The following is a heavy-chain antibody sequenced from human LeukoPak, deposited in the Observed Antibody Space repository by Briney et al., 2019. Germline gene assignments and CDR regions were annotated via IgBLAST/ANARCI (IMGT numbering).Heavy chain of an antibody. J-gene: IGHJ4*02. CDR3: EAGHDY. Sequence: GGSLRLSCAASGFTFDNYAMHWVRQAPGKGLEWVSGISGNSGSIGYADSVKGRFTISRDNAKNSLYLQMNSLRAEDTALYYCEAGHDYWGQGTLVTVSS. CDR1: GFTFDNYA. CDR2: ISGNSGSI. V-gene: IGHV3-9*01.